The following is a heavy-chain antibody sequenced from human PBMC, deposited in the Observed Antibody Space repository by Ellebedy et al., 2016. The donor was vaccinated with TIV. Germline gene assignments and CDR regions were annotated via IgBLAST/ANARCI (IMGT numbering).Heavy chain of an antibody. Sequence: AASVKVSCKASGYTFIGYYIYWVRHAPGQGLEWMGWINPNTDGTKYAQKFQGRVTMTRDTSISTAYMGLSRLIPDDTAVYYCARVGYDYGLHLGMDVWGQGTTVTVSS. J-gene: IGHJ6*02. CDR1: GYTFIGYY. CDR2: INPNTDGT. V-gene: IGHV1-2*02. D-gene: IGHD4-17*01. CDR3: ARVGYDYGLHLGMDV.